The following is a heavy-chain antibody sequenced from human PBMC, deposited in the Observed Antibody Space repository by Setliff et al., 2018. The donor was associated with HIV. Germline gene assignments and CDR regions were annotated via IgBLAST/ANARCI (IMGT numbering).Heavy chain of an antibody. CDR1: GDTFSTYA. V-gene: IGHV1-69*10. Sequence: VSCKASGDTFSTYAISWVRQAPGQGLEWMGGIIPILGIANYAQKFQGRVTITADKSTSTAYMELSSLRSEDTAVYYCARRRYYYDSSGYSFDGWLDPWGQGTLVTVSS. CDR3: ARRRYYYDSSGYSFDGWLDP. CDR2: IIPILGIA. J-gene: IGHJ5*02. D-gene: IGHD3-22*01.